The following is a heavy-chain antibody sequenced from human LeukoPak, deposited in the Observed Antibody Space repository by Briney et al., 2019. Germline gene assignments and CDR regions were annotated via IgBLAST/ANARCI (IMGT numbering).Heavy chain of an antibody. J-gene: IGHJ6*03. Sequence: GGSLRLSCAASGFTFSSYWMSWVRQAPGKGLEWVANIKQDGSEKYYVDSVKGRFTISRDNAKNSLYLQMNSLRAEDTAVYYCARDRLALQLLLYYHYMDAWGKGTTVTVSS. CDR3: ARDRLALQLLLYYHYMDA. D-gene: IGHD5-18*01. CDR1: GFTFSSYW. V-gene: IGHV3-7*01. CDR2: IKQDGSEK.